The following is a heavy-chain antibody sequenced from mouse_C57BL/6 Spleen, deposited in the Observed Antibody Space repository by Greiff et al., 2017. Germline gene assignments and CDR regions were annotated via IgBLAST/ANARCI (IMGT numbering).Heavy chain of an antibody. D-gene: IGHD1-1*01. CDR3: ARHEESAYYGSSYAMDY. CDR1: GYTFTEYT. Sequence: VHLVESGAELVKPGASVKLSCNASGYTFTEYTIHWVKQRSGQGLEWIGWFYPGSGSIKYNEKFKDKATLTADKSSSTVYMELSRLTSEDSAVYFCARHEESAYYGSSYAMDYWGQGTSVTVSS. CDR2: FYPGSGSI. J-gene: IGHJ4*01. V-gene: IGHV1-62-2*01.